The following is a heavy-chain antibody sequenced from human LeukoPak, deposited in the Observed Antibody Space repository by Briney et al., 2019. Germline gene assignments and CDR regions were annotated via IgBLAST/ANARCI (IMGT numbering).Heavy chain of an antibody. V-gene: IGHV4-59*01. Sequence: PSETLSLTCTVSGGSISSYYWSWIRQPPGKGLEWIGYIYYSGSTNYNPSLKSRVTISVDTSKNQFSLKLSSVTAADTAVYYCARDFYDILTGWYGMDVWGQGTTVTVSS. J-gene: IGHJ6*02. CDR2: IYYSGST. D-gene: IGHD3-9*01. CDR3: ARDFYDILTGWYGMDV. CDR1: GGSISSYY.